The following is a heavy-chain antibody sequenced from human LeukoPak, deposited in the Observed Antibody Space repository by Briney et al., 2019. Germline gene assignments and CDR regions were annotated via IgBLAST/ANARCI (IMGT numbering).Heavy chain of an antibody. CDR1: GFTFSSYW. Sequence: AGGSLRLSCAASGFTFSSYWMSWVRQAPGKGLEWVANIKQDGSEKYYVDSVKGRFTISRDNAKNSLYLQMNSLRAVDTAVYYCARDSCSGGSCYRVDAFDIWGQGTMATVPS. J-gene: IGHJ3*02. CDR2: IKQDGSEK. V-gene: IGHV3-7*01. CDR3: ARDSCSGGSCYRVDAFDI. D-gene: IGHD2-15*01.